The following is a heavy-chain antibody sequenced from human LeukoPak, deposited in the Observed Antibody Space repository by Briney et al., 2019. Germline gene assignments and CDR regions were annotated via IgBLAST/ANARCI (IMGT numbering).Heavy chain of an antibody. Sequence: GRSLRLSCAASGFTFSSYAMHWVRQAPGKGLEWVAVISYDGSNKYYADSVKGRFTISRDNSKNTLYLQMNSLRAEDTAVYYCASEIKIYDFWSGYYPGWFDPWGQGTLVTVSS. V-gene: IGHV3-30*01. J-gene: IGHJ5*02. CDR1: GFTFSSYA. CDR3: ASEIKIYDFWSGYYPGWFDP. D-gene: IGHD3-3*01. CDR2: ISYDGSNK.